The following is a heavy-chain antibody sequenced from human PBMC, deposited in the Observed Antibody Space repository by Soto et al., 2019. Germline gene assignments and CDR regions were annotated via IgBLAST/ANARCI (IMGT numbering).Heavy chain of an antibody. V-gene: IGHV3-21*01. CDR2: ISSSTGYI. D-gene: IGHD1-26*01. CDR3: ARMRGSYDFAY. J-gene: IGHJ4*02. CDR1: GFTXSSYS. Sequence: EVQLVESGGGLVKPGGSLRLSCAASGFTXSSYSMNWVRQAPGKGLEWVASISSSTGYIDYADSVKGRVTISRDNAKNSLYLQMNSLRAEDTAVYYCARMRGSYDFAYWGQGTLVTVSS.